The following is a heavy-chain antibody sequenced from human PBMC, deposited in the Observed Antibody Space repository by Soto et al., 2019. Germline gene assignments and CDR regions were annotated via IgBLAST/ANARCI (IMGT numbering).Heavy chain of an antibody. Sequence: GGSLRLSCAASRITFNSYWMHWVRQAPGKGLVWVSRINSDGSATSYADSVKGRFTISRDNAKNTLYLQMNSLRAEDTAMYYCGGYCTSTSCEYWGQGTLVTVSS. D-gene: IGHD2-2*01. V-gene: IGHV3-74*01. CDR1: RITFNSYW. CDR3: GGYCTSTSCEY. J-gene: IGHJ4*02. CDR2: INSDGSAT.